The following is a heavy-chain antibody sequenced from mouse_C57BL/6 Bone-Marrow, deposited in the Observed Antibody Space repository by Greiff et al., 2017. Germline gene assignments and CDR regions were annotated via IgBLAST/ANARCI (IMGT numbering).Heavy chain of an antibody. J-gene: IGHJ3*01. Sequence: VKLQQSGPGLVQPSQSLYITCTVSGFSFTSYGVHWVRQSPGKGLEWLGVIWSGGSTDYNAAFISRLGISKDNSKSHVFFTMISLQADDTAIYYGARNVGYYPFAYWGQGTLVTVSA. V-gene: IGHV2-2*01. CDR1: GFSFTSYG. D-gene: IGHD2-3*01. CDR3: ARNVGYYPFAY. CDR2: IWSGGST.